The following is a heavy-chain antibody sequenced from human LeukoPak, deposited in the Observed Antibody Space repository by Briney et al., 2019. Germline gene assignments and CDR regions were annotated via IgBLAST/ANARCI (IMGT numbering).Heavy chain of an antibody. D-gene: IGHD3-16*01. CDR1: GGSISSSSYY. J-gene: IGHJ6*03. CDR3: ARDARGGETYYYYYYMDV. V-gene: IGHV4-61*02. CDR2: IYTSGST. Sequence: SETLSLTCTVSGGSISSSSYYWGWIRQPPGKGLEWIGRIYTSGSTNYNPSLKSRVTIPLDTSKNQFSLKLSSVTAADTAVYYCARDARGGETYYYYYYMDVWGKGTTVTVSS.